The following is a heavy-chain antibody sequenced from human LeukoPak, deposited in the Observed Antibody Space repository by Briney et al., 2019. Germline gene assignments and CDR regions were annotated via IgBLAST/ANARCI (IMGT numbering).Heavy chain of an antibody. Sequence: PGGSLRLSCAASGFTFSSYAMSWVRLAPGKGLEWVSAISGSGGSTYYADSVKGRFTISRDNSKNTLYLQMNSLRAEDTAVYYCARDLGYGDYSPFDYWGQGTLVTVSS. CDR1: GFTFSSYA. V-gene: IGHV3-23*01. CDR3: ARDLGYGDYSPFDY. D-gene: IGHD4-17*01. J-gene: IGHJ4*02. CDR2: ISGSGGST.